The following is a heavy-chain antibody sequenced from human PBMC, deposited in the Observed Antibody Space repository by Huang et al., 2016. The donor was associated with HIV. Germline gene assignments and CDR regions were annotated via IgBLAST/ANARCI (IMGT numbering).Heavy chain of an antibody. CDR3: ATGFDTYYDI. D-gene: IGHD2-21*01. V-gene: IGHV1-24*01. J-gene: IGHJ3*02. Sequence: QVQLVQSGAEVKKPGASVKVSCKVSGYTLTELSIHWVRQAPGKGLEWGGGLSPENGETKYAKNFQCRVTMTEDTSTDTAYMELNSLRSEDTAVYYCATGFDTYYDIWGQGTMVIASS. CDR2: LSPENGET. CDR1: GYTLTELS.